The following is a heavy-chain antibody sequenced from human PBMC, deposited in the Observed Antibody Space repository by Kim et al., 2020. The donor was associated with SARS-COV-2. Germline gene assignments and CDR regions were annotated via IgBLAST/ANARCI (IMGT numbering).Heavy chain of an antibody. CDR2: MNPNSGNT. J-gene: IGHJ2*01. D-gene: IGHD6-13*01. Sequence: ASVKVSCKASGYTFTSYDINWVRQATGQGLEWMGWMNPNSGNTGYTQKFQGRVTMTRNTSINTAYMELSSLRSEDTAVYYCARGDLSSSWSRDWYFDLWGRGTLVTVSS. CDR1: GYTFTSYD. CDR3: ARGDLSSSWSRDWYFDL. V-gene: IGHV1-8*01.